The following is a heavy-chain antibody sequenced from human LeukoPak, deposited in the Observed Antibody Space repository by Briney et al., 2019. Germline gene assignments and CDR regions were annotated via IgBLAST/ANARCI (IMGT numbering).Heavy chain of an antibody. D-gene: IGHD5-24*01. CDR3: ARGLGWLQHADY. CDR2: ISSSSSYI. J-gene: IGHJ4*02. Sequence: GGSLRLSCAASGFTFSSYSMNWVRQAPGKGLEWVSSISSSSSYIYYADSVKGRFTISRDNAKNSLYLQMNSLRAEDTAVYYRARGLGWLQHADYWGQGTLVTVSS. CDR1: GFTFSSYS. V-gene: IGHV3-21*01.